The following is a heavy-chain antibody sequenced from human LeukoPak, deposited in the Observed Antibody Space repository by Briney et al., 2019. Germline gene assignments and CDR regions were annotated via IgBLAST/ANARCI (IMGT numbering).Heavy chain of an antibody. J-gene: IGHJ3*02. V-gene: IGHV1-69*06. CDR3: ARATVAGAGVDI. D-gene: IGHD6-19*01. Sequence: SVKVSCKASGGTFSSYAISWVRQAPGQGLEWMGGIIPIFGTANYAQKFQGRVTITADKSTSTAYMELSSLRSEDTAVYYCARATVAGAGVDIWGQGTMVTVSS. CDR2: IIPIFGTA. CDR1: GGTFSSYA.